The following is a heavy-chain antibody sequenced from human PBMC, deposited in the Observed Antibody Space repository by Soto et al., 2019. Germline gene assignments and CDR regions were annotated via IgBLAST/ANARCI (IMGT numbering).Heavy chain of an antibody. J-gene: IGHJ4*02. V-gene: IGHV3-7*01. D-gene: IGHD6-6*01. CDR1: GFTFSSYW. Sequence: EAQLVESGGGLVQPGGSLRLSCAASGFTFSSYWISWLRQAPGKGLEWVANIKPDGTDKYHLDSVRGRFSISRDNAKNSLYLEMSSLRADDTAVYYCAISSHHSFDNWGQGTLVTVSS. CDR2: IKPDGTDK. CDR3: AISSHHSFDN.